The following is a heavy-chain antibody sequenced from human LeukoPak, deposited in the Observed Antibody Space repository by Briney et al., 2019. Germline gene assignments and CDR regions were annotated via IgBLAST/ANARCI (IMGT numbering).Heavy chain of an antibody. CDR3: ASGRTSSSWYYFDY. CDR1: GFTVSSNY. D-gene: IGHD6-13*01. CDR2: IYSDGST. Sequence: GGSLILSCAASGFTVSSNYMSWVRQAPGKGLEWVSLIYSDGSTNYADSVKGRFTTSRDNAKNTLYLQMNSLRAEDTAVYYCASGRTSSSWYYFDYWGQGTLVTVSS. V-gene: IGHV3-53*01. J-gene: IGHJ4*02.